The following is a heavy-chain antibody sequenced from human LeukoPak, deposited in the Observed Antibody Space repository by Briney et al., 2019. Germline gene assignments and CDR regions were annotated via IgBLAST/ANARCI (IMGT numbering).Heavy chain of an antibody. CDR1: GFSFGDDA. Sequence: GGSLRLSCTASGFSFGDDAWSWFRQAPGRGLEFVSFIRKKGYGETTDYAASVRGRFTISRDDAKSTAYLQMNSLEIEDTALYYCSRGFPDYRYSKYYFDPLGRGTQVNVSS. J-gene: IGHJ4*02. CDR3: SRGFPDYRYSKYYFDP. D-gene: IGHD4-11*01. V-gene: IGHV3-49*03. CDR2: IRKKGYGETT.